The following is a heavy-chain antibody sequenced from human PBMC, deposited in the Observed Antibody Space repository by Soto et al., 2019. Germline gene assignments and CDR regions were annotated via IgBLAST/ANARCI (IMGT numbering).Heavy chain of an antibody. V-gene: IGHV4-39*02. CDR2: VYSSGIT. D-gene: IGHD4-17*01. CDR3: ELNTGLAPGGSFDS. CDR1: GGSITSRSYY. J-gene: IGHJ4*02. Sequence: SETLSLTCPVSGGSITSRSYYWGWIRQPPGKGLEWIGSVYSSGITYYNPSLKSRVTISIDTSENHFSLRLSSVTAADTAVYYRELNTGLAPGGSFDSWGQGTLVTVSS.